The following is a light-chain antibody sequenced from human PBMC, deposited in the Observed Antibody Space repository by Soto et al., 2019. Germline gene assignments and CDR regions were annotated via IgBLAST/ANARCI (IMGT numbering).Light chain of an antibody. J-gene: IGKJ1*01. CDR3: QQYNNWPPT. V-gene: IGKV3-15*01. CDR2: DAS. CDR1: QRVSSN. Sequence: EKVMTQSPATLSVSPGERATLSCRASQRVSSNLAWYQQKPGQAPRLLIFDASTRATGIPARFSGSGSGTEFTLTISTLQSEDFAVYYCQQYNNWPPTFGQGTKV.